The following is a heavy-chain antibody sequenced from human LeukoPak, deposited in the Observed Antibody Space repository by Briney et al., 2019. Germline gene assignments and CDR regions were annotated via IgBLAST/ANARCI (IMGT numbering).Heavy chain of an antibody. Sequence: GGSLRLSCTASGFTFGDYAMSWVRQAPGKGLEWVGFIRSKAYGGTTEYAASVKGRFTISRDDSKSIAYLQMNSLKTEDTAVYYCTSSIAAAGRFGSYFDYWGQGTLVTVSS. CDR1: GFTFGDYA. D-gene: IGHD6-13*01. J-gene: IGHJ4*02. CDR2: IRSKAYGGTT. V-gene: IGHV3-49*04. CDR3: TSSIAAAGRFGSYFDY.